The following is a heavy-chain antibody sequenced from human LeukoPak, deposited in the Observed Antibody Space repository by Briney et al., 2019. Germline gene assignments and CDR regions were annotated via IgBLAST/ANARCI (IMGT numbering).Heavy chain of an antibody. V-gene: IGHV1-2*06. Sequence: GASVKVSCKASGYTFTGYYMHWVRQAPGQGLEWMGRINPNSGGTNYAQKFQGRVTMTRDTSISTAYMELSRLRSDDTAVYYCATAADYGDYAYYYYMDVWGKGTTVTVSS. CDR2: INPNSGGT. D-gene: IGHD4-17*01. J-gene: IGHJ6*03. CDR3: ATAADYGDYAYYYYMDV. CDR1: GYTFTGYY.